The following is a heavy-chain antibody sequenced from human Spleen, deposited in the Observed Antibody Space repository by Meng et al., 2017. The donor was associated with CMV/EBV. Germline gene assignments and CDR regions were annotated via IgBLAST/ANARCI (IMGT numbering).Heavy chain of an antibody. Sequence: GSLRLSCTVSGSSISSAYYWGWIRQTPGKGLEWIGSIYYSGSTYYNPSFKSRVTISVDTSKNQFSLKLSSVTAADTAVYYCASPGIAAAGMVDYWGQGTLVTVSS. CDR3: ASPGIAAAGMVDY. V-gene: IGHV4-38-2*02. CDR1: GSSISSAYY. CDR2: IYYSGST. J-gene: IGHJ4*02. D-gene: IGHD6-13*01.